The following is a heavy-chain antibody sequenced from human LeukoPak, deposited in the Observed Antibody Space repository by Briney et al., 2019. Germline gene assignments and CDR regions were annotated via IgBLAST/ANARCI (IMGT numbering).Heavy chain of an antibody. V-gene: IGHV4-4*02. CDR3: ARHERYSSGPTLDDAFDI. J-gene: IGHJ3*02. Sequence: PSGTLSLTCAVSGGSISSSNWWSWVRQPPGKGLEWIGEIYHSGSTNYNPSLKSRVTISVDTSKNQFSLKLSSVTAADTAVYYCARHERYSSGPTLDDAFDIWGQGTMVTVSS. CDR1: GGSISSSNW. CDR2: IYHSGST. D-gene: IGHD6-19*01.